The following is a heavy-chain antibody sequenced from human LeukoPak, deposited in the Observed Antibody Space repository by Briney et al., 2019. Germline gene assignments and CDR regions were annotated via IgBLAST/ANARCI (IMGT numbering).Heavy chain of an antibody. V-gene: IGHV1-8*01. D-gene: IGHD6-19*01. CDR2: MNPNSGNT. Sequence: ASMEVSCKASGYTFTTYDINWVRQATGQGLEWMGWMNPNSGNTGYAQKFQGRVTMTRNTSITTAYMELSSLRSEDTAVYYCARGRGSGHKENWFDPWGQGTLVTVSS. CDR3: ARGRGSGHKENWFDP. CDR1: GYTFTTYD. J-gene: IGHJ5*02.